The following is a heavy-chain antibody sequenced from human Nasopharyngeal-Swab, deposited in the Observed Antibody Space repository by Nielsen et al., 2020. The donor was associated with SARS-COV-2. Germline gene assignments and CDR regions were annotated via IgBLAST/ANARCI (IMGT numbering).Heavy chain of an antibody. D-gene: IGHD6-19*01. V-gene: IGHV3-48*02. CDR3: ARDSSGWYVPRY. CDR2: ISSSSSTI. Sequence: GGSLRLSCAASGFTVSSNYMSWVRQAPGKGLEWVSYISSSSSTIYYADSVKGRFTISRDNAKNSLYLQMNSLRDEDTAVYYCARDSSGWYVPRYWGQGTLVTVSS. CDR1: GFTVSSNY. J-gene: IGHJ4*02.